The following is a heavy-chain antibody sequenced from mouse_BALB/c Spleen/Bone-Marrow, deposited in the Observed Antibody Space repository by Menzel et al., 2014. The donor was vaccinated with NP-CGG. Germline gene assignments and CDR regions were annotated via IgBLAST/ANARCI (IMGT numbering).Heavy chain of an antibody. CDR3: ARPGYYGYQDV. Sequence: EVQGVESGGGLVQPGGSLKLSCAASGFDFSGYWMTWVRQAPGKGLERIGEINPDSSTINYTPSLKDKSIISRDNAKNALYLQMSKVRSEDTALYYCARPGYYGYQDVWGAGTTVTVSS. CDR2: INPDSSTI. J-gene: IGHJ1*01. CDR1: GFDFSGYW. V-gene: IGHV4-1*02. D-gene: IGHD1-2*01.